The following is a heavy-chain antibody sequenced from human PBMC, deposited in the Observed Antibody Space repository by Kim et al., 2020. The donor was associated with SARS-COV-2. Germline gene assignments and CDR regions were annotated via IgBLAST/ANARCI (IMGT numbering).Heavy chain of an antibody. CDR3: ARNHGDYYYYGMDV. D-gene: IGHD4-17*01. V-gene: IGHV3-48*03. J-gene: IGHJ6*02. CDR1: GFTFSSYE. CDR2: ISSSGSTI. Sequence: GGSLRLSCAASGFTFSSYEMNWVRQAPGKGLEWVSYISSSGSTIYYADSVKGRFTISRDNAKNSLYLQMNSLRAEDTAVYYCARNHGDYYYYGMDVWGQGTTVTLSS.